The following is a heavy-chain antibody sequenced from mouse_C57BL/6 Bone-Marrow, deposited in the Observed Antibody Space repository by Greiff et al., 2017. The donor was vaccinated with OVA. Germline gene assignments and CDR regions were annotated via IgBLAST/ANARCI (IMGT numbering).Heavy chain of an antibody. Sequence: VQLKESGPELVKPGASVKIPCKASGYTFTDYNMDWVKQSHGKSLEWIGDINPNNGGTIYNQKFKGKATLTVDKSSSTAYMELRSLTSEDTAVYYCARYDGYYGRVYFDYWGQGTTLTVSS. D-gene: IGHD2-3*01. V-gene: IGHV1-18*01. CDR1: GYTFTDYN. CDR2: INPNNGGT. CDR3: ARYDGYYGRVYFDY. J-gene: IGHJ2*01.